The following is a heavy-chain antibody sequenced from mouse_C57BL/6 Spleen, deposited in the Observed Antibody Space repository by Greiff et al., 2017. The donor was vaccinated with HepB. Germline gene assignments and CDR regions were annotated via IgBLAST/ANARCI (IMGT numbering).Heavy chain of an antibody. CDR3: ARDLITTDAWFAY. V-gene: IGHV5-17*01. CDR2: ISSGSSTI. D-gene: IGHD1-1*01. CDR1: GFTFSDYG. Sequence: EVQLVESGGGLVKPGGSLKLSCAASGFTFSDYGMHWVRQAPEKGLEWVAYISSGSSTIYYADTVKGRFTISRDNAKNTLFLQMTSLRSEDTAMYYCARDLITTDAWFAYWGQGTLVTVSA. J-gene: IGHJ3*01.